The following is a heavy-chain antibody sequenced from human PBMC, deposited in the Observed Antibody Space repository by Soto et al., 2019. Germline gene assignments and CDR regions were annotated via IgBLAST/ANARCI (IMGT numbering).Heavy chain of an antibody. CDR1: GFTFSSYA. CDR3: AKFQARTYYDFWSGPFDY. Sequence: GGSLRLSCAASGFTFSSYAMSWVHQAPGKGLEWVSAISGSGGSTYYADSVKGRFTISRDNSKNTLYLQMNSLRAEDTAVYYCAKFQARTYYDFWSGPFDYWGQGTLVTVSS. D-gene: IGHD3-3*01. V-gene: IGHV3-23*01. J-gene: IGHJ4*02. CDR2: ISGSGGST.